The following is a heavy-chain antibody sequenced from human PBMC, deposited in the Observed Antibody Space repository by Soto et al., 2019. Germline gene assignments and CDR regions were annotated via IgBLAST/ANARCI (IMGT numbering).Heavy chain of an antibody. D-gene: IGHD4-17*01. J-gene: IGHJ4*02. CDR2: IYYSGST. CDR1: GGSISSGDYY. Sequence: SETLSLTCTVSGGSISSGDYYWSWIRQPPGKGLEWIGYIYYSGSTYYNPSLKSRVTISVDTSKNQFSLKLSSVTAADTAVYYCARTIYGDAKNDHFDYWGQGTLVTVSS. CDR3: ARTIYGDAKNDHFDY. V-gene: IGHV4-30-4*01.